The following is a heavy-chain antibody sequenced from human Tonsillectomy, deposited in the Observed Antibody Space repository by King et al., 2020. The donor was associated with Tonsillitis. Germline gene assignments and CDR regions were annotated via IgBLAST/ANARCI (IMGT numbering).Heavy chain of an antibody. CDR1: GDSFSSYY. CDR2: INTSGST. V-gene: IGHV4-4*07. Sequence: QLQESGPGLVKPSETLSLTCSVSGDSFSSYYWSWIRQPAGKGLEWIGRINTSGSTNYNPSLKSRDTMSVDMSKNQFSLQLTSVTAADTAVYYCARDLYVGYPWGQGTLVTVSS. CDR3: ARDLYVGYP. J-gene: IGHJ5*02. D-gene: IGHD2-15*01.